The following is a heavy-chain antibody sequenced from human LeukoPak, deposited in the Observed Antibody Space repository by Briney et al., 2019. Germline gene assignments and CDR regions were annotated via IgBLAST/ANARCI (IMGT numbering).Heavy chain of an antibody. J-gene: IGHJ4*02. Sequence: ASVKVSCKASGYTFTSYYMHWVRQAPGQGLEWMGIINPSGGTTSYAQKFQGRVTMTRDTSTSTVYMELSSLRSEDTAVYYCARDPTGGAYFDYWGQGTLVTVSS. V-gene: IGHV1-46*01. CDR1: GYTFTSYY. D-gene: IGHD1-26*01. CDR3: ARDPTGGAYFDY. CDR2: INPSGGTT.